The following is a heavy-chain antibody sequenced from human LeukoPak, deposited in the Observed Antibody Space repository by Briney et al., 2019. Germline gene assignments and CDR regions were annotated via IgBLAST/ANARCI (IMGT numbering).Heavy chain of an antibody. CDR2: IHSSGST. Sequence: SETLSLTCTVSGGSITTYYWSWIRQPPGKGLEWIGNIHSSGSTYYNPSLKRRATVTIETYKKKFSLKLNSVTAADTAVYYCARDILVVGATLYFDLWGQGTVVTVS. CDR1: GGSITTYY. D-gene: IGHD1-26*01. CDR3: ARDILVVGATLYFDL. J-gene: IGHJ4*02. V-gene: IGHV4-59*01.